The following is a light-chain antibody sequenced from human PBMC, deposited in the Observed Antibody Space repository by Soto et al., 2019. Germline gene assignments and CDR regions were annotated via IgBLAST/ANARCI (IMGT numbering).Light chain of an antibody. CDR1: SSNSGAGHD. CDR3: QSYDSSLSGSEV. J-gene: IGLJ1*01. CDR2: GNG. V-gene: IGLV1-40*01. Sequence: QSALTQPPSVSGAPGQRVTISCTGSSSNSGAGHDVHWYQQLPGTAPKLLIYGNGNRPSGVPDRFSGSKSGTSASLAITGLQAADEADYYCQSYDSSLSGSEVFANGTKGIVL.